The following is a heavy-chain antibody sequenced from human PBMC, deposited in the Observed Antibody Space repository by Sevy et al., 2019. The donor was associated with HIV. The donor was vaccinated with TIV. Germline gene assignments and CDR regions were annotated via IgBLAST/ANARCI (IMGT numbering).Heavy chain of an antibody. CDR3: GYSEYGYYFDY. V-gene: IGHV3-15*01. CDR1: GFIFSNAW. J-gene: IGHJ4*02. D-gene: IGHD1-26*01. CDR2: IKSKADSGTP. Sequence: GGSLRLSCRASGFIFSNAWMSWVRQAPGKGLEWVGRIKSKADSGTPDYAAPVKGTFTISRDDSINTLYLQMNSLRTDDTAVYYCGYSEYGYYFDYWGQGTLVTVSS.